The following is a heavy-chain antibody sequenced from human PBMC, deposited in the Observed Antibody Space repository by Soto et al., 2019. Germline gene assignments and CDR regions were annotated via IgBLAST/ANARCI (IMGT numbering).Heavy chain of an antibody. Sequence: GGSLRLSCVASGSSVSTFGMNWVRQAPGEGLEWVAYISSSSSTIFYGGSVKGRFTASRDNAENSMYLEMNNLRVEDTAVYYCARDKGGSVAGFNCFDPWGHGTLVTVSS. CDR2: ISSSSSTI. CDR1: GSSVSTFG. V-gene: IGHV3-48*01. D-gene: IGHD6-19*01. CDR3: ARDKGGSVAGFNCFDP. J-gene: IGHJ5*02.